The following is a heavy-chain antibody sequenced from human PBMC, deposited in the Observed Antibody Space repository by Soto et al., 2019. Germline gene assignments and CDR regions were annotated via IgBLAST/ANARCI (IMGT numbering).Heavy chain of an antibody. CDR1: GGSISSYY. V-gene: IGHV4-59*01. CDR2: IYYSGST. J-gene: IGHJ6*02. CDR3: ARDRGTIFGVVTPYYYYYGMDV. D-gene: IGHD3-3*01. Sequence: PSETLSLTCTVSGGSISSYYWSWIRQPPGKGLEWIGYIYYSGSTNYNPSLKSRVTISVDTSKNQFSLKLSSVTAADTAVYYCARDRGTIFGVVTPYYYYYGMDVWGQGTTVTVS.